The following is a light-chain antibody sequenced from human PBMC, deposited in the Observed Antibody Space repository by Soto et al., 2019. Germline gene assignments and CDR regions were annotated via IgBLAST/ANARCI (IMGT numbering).Light chain of an antibody. CDR2: KAS. CDR1: QSLVYSDGNAY. V-gene: IGKV2-30*01. J-gene: IGKJ1*01. Sequence: DVVMTQSPLSLPVTLGQPASISCRSSQSLVYSDGNAYLNWFQQRPGQSPRRLIYKASNRDSGVTDRFIGSGSGTDFTLQVNRVEAEDFGVYYCMQGTHWPPTFGRGTRVEIK. CDR3: MQGTHWPPT.